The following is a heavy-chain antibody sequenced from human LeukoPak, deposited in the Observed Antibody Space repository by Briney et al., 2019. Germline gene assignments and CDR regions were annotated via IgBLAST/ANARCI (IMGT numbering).Heavy chain of an antibody. CDR2: ISYDGSNK. D-gene: IGHD1-26*01. J-gene: IGHJ4*02. CDR3: ARGLTGARDFFDY. Sequence: PGGSLRLSCAASGFTFSSYAMHWVRQAPGKGLEWVAVISYDGSNKYYADSVKGRFTISRDNSKNTLYLQMNSLRAEDTAVYYCARGLTGARDFFDYWGQGTLVTVSS. V-gene: IGHV3-30*04. CDR1: GFTFSSYA.